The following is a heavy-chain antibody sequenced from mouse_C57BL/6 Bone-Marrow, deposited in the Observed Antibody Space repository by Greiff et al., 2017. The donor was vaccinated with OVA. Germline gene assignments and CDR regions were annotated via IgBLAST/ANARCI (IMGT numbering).Heavy chain of an antibody. V-gene: IGHV1-54*01. J-gene: IGHJ3*01. Sequence: QVQLQQSGAELVRPGTSVKVSCKASGYAFTNYLIEWVKQRPGQGLEWIGVINPGSGGTNYNEKFKGKATLTADKSSSTAYMQLSSLTSEDSAVYFCARWASYYSNYGFAYWGQGTLVTVSA. CDR3: ARWASYYSNYGFAY. CDR1: GYAFTNYL. D-gene: IGHD2-5*01. CDR2: INPGSGGT.